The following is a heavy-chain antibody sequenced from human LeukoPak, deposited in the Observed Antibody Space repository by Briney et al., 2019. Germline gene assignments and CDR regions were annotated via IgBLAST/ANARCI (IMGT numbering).Heavy chain of an antibody. D-gene: IGHD2-15*01. V-gene: IGHV4-39*07. CDR1: GGSFSSSSYY. CDR2: IYYSGST. J-gene: IGHJ5*02. Sequence: SETLSLTCTVSGGSFSSSSYYWGWIRQPPGKGLEWIGSIYYSGSTYYNPSLKSRVTISVDTSKNQFSLKLSSVTAADTAVYCCASLGVVVAATSWFDPWGQGTLVTVSS. CDR3: ASLGVVVAATSWFDP.